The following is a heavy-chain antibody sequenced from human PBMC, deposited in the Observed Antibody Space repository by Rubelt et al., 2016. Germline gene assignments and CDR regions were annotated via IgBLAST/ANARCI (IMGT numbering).Heavy chain of an antibody. CDR3: AREMAGSWDV. V-gene: IGHV3-7*04. D-gene: IGHD6-19*01. J-gene: IGHJ6*02. Sequence: EVHLVESGGGLVQPGRSLRLSCAASGFTFSSYWMSWVRQAPGKGLEWVANIKQDGSEKYYVDSVKGRFTISRDKAKNSLYLEMNSLGAEDTAVYYCAREMAGSWDVWGQGTTVTVSS. CDR2: IKQDGSEK. CDR1: GFTFSSYW.